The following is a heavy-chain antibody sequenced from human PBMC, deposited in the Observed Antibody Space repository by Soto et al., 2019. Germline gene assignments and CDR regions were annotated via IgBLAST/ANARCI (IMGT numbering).Heavy chain of an antibody. CDR2: IYYSGST. D-gene: IGHD4-4*01. J-gene: IGHJ5*02. V-gene: IGHV4-31*03. CDR3: ARDGDYSNLYNWFDP. Sequence: QVQLQESGPGLVKPSQTLSLTCTVSDGSISSGGYYWSWIRQHPGKGLEWIGYIYYSGSTYYNPSLKIRVTISVDTSKNQFSLKLSSVTAADTAVYYCARDGDYSNLYNWFDPWGQGTLVTVSS. CDR1: DGSISSGGYY.